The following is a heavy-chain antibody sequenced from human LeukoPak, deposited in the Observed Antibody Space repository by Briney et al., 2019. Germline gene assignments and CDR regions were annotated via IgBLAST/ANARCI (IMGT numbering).Heavy chain of an antibody. CDR3: ARDRWGMYYFDC. J-gene: IGHJ4*02. V-gene: IGHV1-69*13. Sequence: SVTVSCKASGGTFSSYAISWVRQAPGQGLEWMGGIIPIFGTANYAQNFQGRVTITADESTSTAYMELSSLRSEDTAVYYCARDRWGMYYFDCWGQGTLVTVSS. CDR1: GGTFSSYA. D-gene: IGHD4-23*01. CDR2: IIPIFGTA.